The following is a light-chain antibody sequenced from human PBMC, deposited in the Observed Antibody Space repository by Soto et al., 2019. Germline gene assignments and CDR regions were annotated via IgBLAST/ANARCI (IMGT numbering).Light chain of an antibody. V-gene: IGLV2-14*01. Sequence: QSVLTQPASVSGSPGQSITISCTGTSSDVGGYNYVSWYQQHPGKAPKLMIYDVTYRPSGVSNRFSGSKSGNTASLTISGLHADDEADYYCGSYSSSSTVLFGGGTKLTVL. J-gene: IGLJ2*01. CDR1: SSDVGGYNY. CDR3: GSYSSSSTVL. CDR2: DVT.